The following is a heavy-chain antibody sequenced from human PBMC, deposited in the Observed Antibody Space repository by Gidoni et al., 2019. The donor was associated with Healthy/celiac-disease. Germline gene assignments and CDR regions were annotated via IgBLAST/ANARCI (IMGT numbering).Heavy chain of an antibody. D-gene: IGHD3-3*01. CDR1: GFTFISYW. CDR2: KKQDGSEK. J-gene: IGHJ6*02. V-gene: IGHV3-7*01. CDR3: ARDPPSDFWSGYNYGMDV. Sequence: EVQLVESGGGLVQPGGSLRISCAASGFTFISYWMSWVRQAPGKGLEWVANKKQDGSEKYYVDSVKGRFTISRDNAKNSLYLQMNSLRAEDTAVYYCARDPPSDFWSGYNYGMDVWGQGTTVTVSS.